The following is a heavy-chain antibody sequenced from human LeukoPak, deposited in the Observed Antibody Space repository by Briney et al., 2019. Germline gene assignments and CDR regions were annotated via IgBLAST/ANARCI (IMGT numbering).Heavy chain of an antibody. CDR3: ARGNWGLFDY. Sequence: SETLSLXCAVYGGSFSGYYWSWSRQPPGKGLEWIGEINHSGSTNYNPSLKSRVTISVDTSKNQFSLKLSSVTAADTAMYYCARGNWGLFDYWGQGTLVTVSS. CDR2: INHSGST. V-gene: IGHV4-34*01. CDR1: GGSFSGYY. J-gene: IGHJ4*02. D-gene: IGHD7-27*01.